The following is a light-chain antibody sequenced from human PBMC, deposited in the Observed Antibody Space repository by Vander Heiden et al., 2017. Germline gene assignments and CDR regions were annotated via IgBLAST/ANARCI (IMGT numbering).Light chain of an antibody. CDR3: GAWDGSLSGEV. CDR1: SANIGSHL. J-gene: IGLJ1*01. CDR2: GSN. Sequence: QSVFTQPPPLSAAPGQKVTISCSGSSANIGSHLVSWFQQLPGTAPKLLIYGSNRRASGIPDRFSGSKSGTSATLGITGLQTEDEADYYCGAWDGSLSGEVFGTGTKVTVL. V-gene: IGLV1-51*01.